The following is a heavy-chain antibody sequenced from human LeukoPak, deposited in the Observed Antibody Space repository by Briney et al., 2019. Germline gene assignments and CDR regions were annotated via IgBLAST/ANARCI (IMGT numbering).Heavy chain of an antibody. CDR3: AREGAHGYCSSTSCYAFDY. D-gene: IGHD2-2*01. CDR1: GYTFTSYY. CDR2: INPSGGST. Sequence: ASVKVSCKASGYTFTSYYMHWVRQAPGQGLEWMGIINPSGGSTSYAQKFQGRVTMTRDTSTSTVYMELSSLRSEDTAVYYCAREGAHGYCSSTSCYAFDYWGQGTLVTVSP. V-gene: IGHV1-46*01. J-gene: IGHJ4*02.